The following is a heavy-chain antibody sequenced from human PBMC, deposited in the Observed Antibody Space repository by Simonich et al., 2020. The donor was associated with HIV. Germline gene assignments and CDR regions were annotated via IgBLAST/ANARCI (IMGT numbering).Heavy chain of an antibody. CDR2: INHSGST. J-gene: IGHJ4*02. V-gene: IGHV4-34*01. CDR3: ARRHPTTVTTPYFDY. D-gene: IGHD4-17*01. Sequence: QVQLQQWGAGLLKPSETLSLTCAVYGGSFSGYNWSWIRQPPGKWLGWIGEINHSGSTNYNPSLKSRVTISVDTSKNQFSLKLSSVTAADTAVYYCARRHPTTVTTPYFDYWGQGTLVTVSS. CDR1: GGSFSGYN.